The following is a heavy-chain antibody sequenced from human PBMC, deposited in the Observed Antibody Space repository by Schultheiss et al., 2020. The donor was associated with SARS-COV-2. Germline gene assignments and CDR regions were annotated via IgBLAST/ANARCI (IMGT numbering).Heavy chain of an antibody. J-gene: IGHJ4*02. V-gene: IGHV3-72*01. Sequence: GGSLRLSCAASGFTLSDYYMDWVRQAPGKGLEWVGRSRSKVHSYTTEYAASVKGRFTISRDDSKKSLYLQMDSLKIEDTAIYYCANRGGYWGQGTLVTVSS. CDR2: SRSKVHSYTT. D-gene: IGHD1-14*01. CDR3: ANRGGY. CDR1: GFTLSDYY.